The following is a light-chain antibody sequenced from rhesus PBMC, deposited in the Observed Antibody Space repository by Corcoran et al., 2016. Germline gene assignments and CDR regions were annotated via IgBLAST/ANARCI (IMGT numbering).Light chain of an antibody. CDR3: QQGNSNPRT. CDR2: YAN. J-gene: IGKJ1*01. CDR1: QGISSY. Sequence: DIQMSQSPSSLSASVGDRVTITCRASQGISSYLNWYQQKPGKAPKLLIYYANSLESGVPSRFSGSGSGTEFTFTISSLQPEDFATYYCQQGNSNPRTFGQGTKVEIK. V-gene: IGKV1-32*02.